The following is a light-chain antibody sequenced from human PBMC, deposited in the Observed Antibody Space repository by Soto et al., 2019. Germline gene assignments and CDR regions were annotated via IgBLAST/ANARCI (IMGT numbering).Light chain of an antibody. CDR2: ASS. V-gene: IGKV1-39*01. Sequence: DIQMSQSPSSLSVSVGDRVTITCRASQSISNFLHWYQQAPGKAPKLLIYASSNLQSGVPSRFSVSGSGTDFSLTISSLQPEDFATYDCQESYSTPYTVGQGTKLEIK. CDR3: QESYSTPYT. J-gene: IGKJ2*01. CDR1: QSISNF.